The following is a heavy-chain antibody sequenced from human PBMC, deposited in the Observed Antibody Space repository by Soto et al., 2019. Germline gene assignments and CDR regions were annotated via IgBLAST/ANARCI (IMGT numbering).Heavy chain of an antibody. D-gene: IGHD3-3*01. CDR1: GGSISSYDHY. CDR2: IYYSGST. Sequence: TSETLSLTCTVSGGSISSYDHYWSWIRQTPGKGLKWIGYIYYSGSTYYNPSLKSRVSMSVDTSKNQFSLKLTSVTAADTAVYYCVRVTESLGVYGMDVWGQGTTVTVSS. CDR3: VRVTESLGVYGMDV. V-gene: IGHV4-30-4*01. J-gene: IGHJ6*02.